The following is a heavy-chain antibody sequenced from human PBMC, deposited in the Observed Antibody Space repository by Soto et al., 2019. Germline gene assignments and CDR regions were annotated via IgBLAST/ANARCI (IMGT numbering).Heavy chain of an antibody. Sequence: ASVKVSCKASGYTFTSYDINWARQATGQGLEWMGWMNPNSGNTGYAQKFQGRVTMTRNTSISTAYMELSSLRSEDTAVYYCARVPPEYYDSSGYYYYFDYWGQGTRVTVSS. CDR1: GYTFTSYD. D-gene: IGHD3-22*01. J-gene: IGHJ4*02. CDR3: ARVPPEYYDSSGYYYYFDY. CDR2: MNPNSGNT. V-gene: IGHV1-8*01.